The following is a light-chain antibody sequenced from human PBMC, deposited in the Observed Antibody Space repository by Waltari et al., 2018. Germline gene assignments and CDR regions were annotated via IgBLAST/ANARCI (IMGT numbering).Light chain of an antibody. CDR1: QSVLYSSNNKNY. CDR3: QQYYNTPFT. CDR2: WAS. J-gene: IGKJ3*01. V-gene: IGKV4-1*01. Sequence: DIVMTQSPDSLAVSLGERATINCKSSQSVLYSSNNKNYLAWYQQKAGQPPKVLIYWASTRESGVPDRFSGSGSGTDFTLTISSLQAEDVALYYCQQYYNTPFTFGPGTKVEIK.